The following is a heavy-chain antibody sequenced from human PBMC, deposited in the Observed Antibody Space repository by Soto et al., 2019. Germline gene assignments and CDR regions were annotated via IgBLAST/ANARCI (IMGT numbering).Heavy chain of an antibody. CDR3: AHSPAPRVYFQH. D-gene: IGHD3-10*01. V-gene: IGHV2-5*02. Sequence: VSGPTLVNPTQTLTLTCVFSGFSLNTGGVTMGWIRQPPGKALEWVALIYWDDGKRYSPSLKSRLTITKETSRNQVVLTMTNVDPEDTATYFCAHSPAPRVYFQHWGEGTLVTVSS. CDR1: GFSLNTGGVT. CDR2: IYWDDGK. J-gene: IGHJ1*01.